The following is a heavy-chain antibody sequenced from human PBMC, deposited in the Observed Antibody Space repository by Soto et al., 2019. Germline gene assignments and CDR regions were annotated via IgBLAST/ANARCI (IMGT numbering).Heavy chain of an antibody. Sequence: QVQLVESGGGVVQPGRSLRLSCAASGFTFSSYGMHWVRQAPGKGLEWVAVIWYDGSNKYYADSVKGRFTISRDNSKNTLYLQMNSLRAEDTAVYYCARDRQSSSIAAPDYWGQGTLVTVSS. D-gene: IGHD6-6*01. CDR3: ARDRQSSSIAAPDY. J-gene: IGHJ4*02. CDR2: IWYDGSNK. CDR1: GFTFSSYG. V-gene: IGHV3-33*01.